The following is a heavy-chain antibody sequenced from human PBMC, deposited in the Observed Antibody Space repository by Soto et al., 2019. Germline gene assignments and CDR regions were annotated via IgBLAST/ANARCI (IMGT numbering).Heavy chain of an antibody. J-gene: IGHJ4*02. CDR3: ASHIRKKGYDYVWWSYGTTFDY. CDR1: GYTFTSYG. D-gene: IGHD3-16*01. V-gene: IGHV1-18*04. Sequence: QVQLVQSGAEVKKPGASVKVSCKASGYTFTSYGISWVRQAPGQGLEWMGWISAYNGNTNYAQKLQGRVTMTTDTTKSPAHMDMRSLRSDDTAGYYCASHIRKKGYDYVWWSYGTTFDYWGQGTLVTVSS. CDR2: ISAYNGNT.